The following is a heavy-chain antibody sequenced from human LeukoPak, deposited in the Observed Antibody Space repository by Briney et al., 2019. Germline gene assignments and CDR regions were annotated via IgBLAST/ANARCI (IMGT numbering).Heavy chain of an antibody. CDR3: ARTRDYSLDS. Sequence: GGSLRLSCAASGLIVSDSLMSWVRQAPGKGLERVSIMYAGGSTYYADSVKGRFTNSRDTSKNTLFIQLNSLRVEDTAVYYCARTRDYSLDSWGLGTLVTVSS. CDR2: MYAGGST. D-gene: IGHD2-15*01. CDR1: GLIVSDSL. J-gene: IGHJ4*02. V-gene: IGHV3-66*01.